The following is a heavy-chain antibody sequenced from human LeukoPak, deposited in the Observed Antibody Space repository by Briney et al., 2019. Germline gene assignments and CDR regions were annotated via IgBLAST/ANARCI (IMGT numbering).Heavy chain of an antibody. Sequence: ASVKVSCKASGYTFTGYYMHWVRQAPGQGLEWMGWINPNSGGTDYAQKFQGWVTMTRDTSISTAYMELSRLRSDDTAVYYCARGRGITMVRGVVPPYYYYGMDVWGQGTTVTVSS. V-gene: IGHV1-2*04. D-gene: IGHD3-10*01. CDR3: ARGRGITMVRGVVPPYYYYGMDV. J-gene: IGHJ6*02. CDR1: GYTFTGYY. CDR2: INPNSGGT.